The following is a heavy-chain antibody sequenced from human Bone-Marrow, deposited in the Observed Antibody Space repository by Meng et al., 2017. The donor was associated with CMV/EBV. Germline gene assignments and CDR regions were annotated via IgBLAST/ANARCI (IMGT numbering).Heavy chain of an antibody. J-gene: IGHJ4*02. CDR1: GYSFDTYW. CDR3: ARQAGYNLGFDY. CDR2: IFPGDSDT. D-gene: IGHD5-24*01. Sequence: GGSLRLSCKGSGYSFDTYWIGWVRQMPGKGLEWMGIIFPGDSDTKYSPSFQGQVTISVDKSISTAYLQWSSLKASDTAMYYCARQAGYNLGFDYWGQGTLVTVSS. V-gene: IGHV5-51*01.